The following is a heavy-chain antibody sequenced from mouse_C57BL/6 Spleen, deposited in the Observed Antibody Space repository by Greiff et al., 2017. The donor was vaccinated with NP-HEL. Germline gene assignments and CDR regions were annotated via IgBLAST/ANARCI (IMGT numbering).Heavy chain of an antibody. D-gene: IGHD1-1*01. CDR1: GYTFTSYW. CDR3: ARSPVYYYGSSYEYFDV. Sequence: QVQLQQPGAELVKPGASVKLSCKASGYTFTSYWMHWVKQRPGQGLEWIGMIHPNSGSTNYNEKFKSKATLTVDKSSSTAYMQLSSLTSEDSAVYYCARSPVYYYGSSYEYFDVWGTGTTVTVSS. V-gene: IGHV1-64*01. CDR2: IHPNSGST. J-gene: IGHJ1*03.